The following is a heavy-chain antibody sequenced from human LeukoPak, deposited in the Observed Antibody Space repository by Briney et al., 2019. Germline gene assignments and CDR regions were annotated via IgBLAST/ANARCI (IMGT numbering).Heavy chain of an antibody. V-gene: IGHV3-30*03. D-gene: IGHD6-19*01. CDR1: GFTFSNYG. J-gene: IGHJ6*02. Sequence: GGSLRLSCAASGFTFSNYGMHWVRQAPGKGLEWVAVISYDGSNKYYADSVKGRFTISRDESKNTLYLQMNSLRPEDTAVYSCARGGSGWYGDYYGMDVWGQGTTVTVSS. CDR3: ARGGSGWYGDYYGMDV. CDR2: ISYDGSNK.